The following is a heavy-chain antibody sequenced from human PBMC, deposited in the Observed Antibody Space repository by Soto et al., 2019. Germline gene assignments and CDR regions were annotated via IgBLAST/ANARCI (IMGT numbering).Heavy chain of an antibody. V-gene: IGHV3-48*02. J-gene: IGHJ4*02. CDR1: GFTFSTDS. CDR3: ARFFGSGFDY. D-gene: IGHD6-19*01. CDR2: ISTSGATR. Sequence: EVQLVESGGGLVQPGGSLRLSCVASGFTFSTDSMNWVRQAPWKGLEWFAHISTSGATRYYADSVKGRFTISRDNAKTSLYLQMDSLRNEDTAVYYCARFFGSGFDYWGQGTLVTVSS.